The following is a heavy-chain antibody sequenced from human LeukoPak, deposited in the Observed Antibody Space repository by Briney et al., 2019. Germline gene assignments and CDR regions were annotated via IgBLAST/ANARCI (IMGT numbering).Heavy chain of an antibody. CDR2: TGNTGRTI. V-gene: IGHV3-48*03. Sequence: GGSLRLPCAASGFTFSSYEMNWVRQAPGRGLEWVSYTGNTGRTIYYTDSVKGRFTISRDNAKNSLYLQMNSLRAEDTAIYYCVRGDRYFFDFWGQGTLVTVSS. CDR3: VRGDRYFFDF. J-gene: IGHJ4*02. CDR1: GFTFSSYE.